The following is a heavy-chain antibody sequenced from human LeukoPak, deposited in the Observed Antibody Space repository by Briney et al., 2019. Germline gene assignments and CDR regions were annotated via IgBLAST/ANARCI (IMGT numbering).Heavy chain of an antibody. D-gene: IGHD7-27*01. V-gene: IGHV3-73*01. CDR2: IRSRANSYAT. J-gene: IGHJ4*02. CDR1: GFTFSSYW. Sequence: PGGSLRLSCAASGFTFSSYWMSWVRQAPGKGLEWVGRIRSRANSYATGYAASVKGRFTISREDSKNTAYLQMNSLQTEDTAVYYCISSLTGVSDCWGQGTLVTVSS. CDR3: ISSLTGVSDC.